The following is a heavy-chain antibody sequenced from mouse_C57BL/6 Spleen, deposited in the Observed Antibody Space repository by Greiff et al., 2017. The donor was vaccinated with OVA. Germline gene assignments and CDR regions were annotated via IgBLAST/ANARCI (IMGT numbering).Heavy chain of an antibody. J-gene: IGHJ2*01. Sequence: EVQLQQSGPELVKPGASVKISCKASGYSFTGYYMHWVKQSHGNILDWIGYIYPYNGVSGYNQKFKGKATLTVDKSSSTAYMELRSLTSEDSAVYYCARGWDVGEYLYYFDYWGQGTTLTVSS. V-gene: IGHV1-31*01. CDR1: GYSFTGYY. D-gene: IGHD5-1*01. CDR3: ARGWDVGEYLYYFDY. CDR2: IYPYNGVS.